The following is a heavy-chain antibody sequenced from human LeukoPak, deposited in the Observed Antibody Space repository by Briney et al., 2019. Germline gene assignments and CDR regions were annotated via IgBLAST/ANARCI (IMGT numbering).Heavy chain of an antibody. J-gene: IGHJ4*02. V-gene: IGHV4-59*01. Sequence: SETLSLTCSVSGASMSSYYWSWIRQPPGRELEWIGYLSDSAGTVYNPSLRSRVTMSADTSKNQFSLKMTSVIAADTAVYYCARGPSGTTDYWSQGTLVTVSS. CDR2: LSDSAGT. CDR1: GASMSSYY. D-gene: IGHD1-26*01. CDR3: ARGPSGTTDY.